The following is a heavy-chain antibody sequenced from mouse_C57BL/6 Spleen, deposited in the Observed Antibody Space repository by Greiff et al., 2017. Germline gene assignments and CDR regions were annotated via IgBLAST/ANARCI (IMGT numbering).Heavy chain of an antibody. CDR2: IHPNSGST. D-gene: IGHD1-1*01. Sequence: QVQLQQPGAELVKPGASVKLSCKASGYTFTSYWMHWVKQRPGQGLEWIGMIHPNSGSTNYNEKFKSKATLTVDKSSSTAYMQLSSLTSEDSAVYYCARYYYGSSYGWYFDFWGTGTTVTVSS. CDR3: ARYYYGSSYGWYFDF. V-gene: IGHV1-64*01. J-gene: IGHJ1*03. CDR1: GYTFTSYW.